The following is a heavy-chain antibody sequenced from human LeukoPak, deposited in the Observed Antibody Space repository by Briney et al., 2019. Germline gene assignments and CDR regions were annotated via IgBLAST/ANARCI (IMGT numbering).Heavy chain of an antibody. CDR1: GYSFTSYA. CDR2: INTNTGNP. V-gene: IGHV7-4-1*02. J-gene: IGHJ1*01. D-gene: IGHD2-15*01. Sequence: ASVKVSFKASGYSFTSYAINWVRQAPGQGLEWMGWINTNTGNPAYAQGFTGRFVFSLDTSVSTAYLQISDLKAEDTAMYYCVRDICAGRCYDYLQHWGQGTLVTVSS. CDR3: VRDICAGRCYDYLQH.